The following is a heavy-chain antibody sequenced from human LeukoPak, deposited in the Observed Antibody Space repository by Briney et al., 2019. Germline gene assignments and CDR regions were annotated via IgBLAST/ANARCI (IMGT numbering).Heavy chain of an antibody. D-gene: IGHD6-13*01. Sequence: GGSLRLSCAASGFTFSSYAMHWVRQAPGKGLEWVAVISYDGSNKYYADSVKGRFTISRDNSKNTLYLQMNSLRAEDTAVYYRARDSSSWHEVDYWGQGTLVTVSS. J-gene: IGHJ4*02. CDR1: GFTFSSYA. V-gene: IGHV3-30-3*01. CDR2: ISYDGSNK. CDR3: ARDSSSWHEVDY.